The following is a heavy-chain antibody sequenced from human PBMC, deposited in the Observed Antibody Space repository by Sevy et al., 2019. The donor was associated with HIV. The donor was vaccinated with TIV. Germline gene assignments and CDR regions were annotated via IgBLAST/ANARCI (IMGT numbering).Heavy chain of an antibody. V-gene: IGHV3-30*04. Sequence: GGSLRLSCAASGFIFSSYSMYWVRQAPGKGLEWVAVISYDGINKFYADSVKGRFTISRDNNAKNTVYLQMNSLRVDDTGIYYCARDAAGGPYSSSWYSNWLDPWGQGTLVTVSS. CDR3: ARDAAGGPYSSSWYSNWLDP. D-gene: IGHD6-13*01. CDR1: GFIFSSYS. CDR2: ISYDGINK. J-gene: IGHJ5*02.